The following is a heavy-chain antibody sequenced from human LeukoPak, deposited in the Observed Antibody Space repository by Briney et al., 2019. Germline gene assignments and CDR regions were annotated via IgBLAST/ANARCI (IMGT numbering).Heavy chain of an antibody. CDR2: ISYDGSNK. V-gene: IGHV3-30*18. CDR1: GFTFSTFS. D-gene: IGHD6-19*01. Sequence: GGSLRLSCAASGFTFSTFSMSWVRQASGKGLKWVAVISYDGSNKYYADSVKGRFTISRDNSKNTLYLQMNSLRAEDTAVYYCAKDGSSGWRYYFDYWGQGTLVTVSS. CDR3: AKDGSSGWRYYFDY. J-gene: IGHJ4*02.